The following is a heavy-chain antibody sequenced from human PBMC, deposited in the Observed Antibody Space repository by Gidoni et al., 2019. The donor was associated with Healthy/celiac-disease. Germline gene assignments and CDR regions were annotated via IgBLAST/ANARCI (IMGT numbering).Heavy chain of an antibody. J-gene: IGHJ4*02. CDR3: ARVGSYYFDY. D-gene: IGHD1-26*01. CDR2: IYTSGST. CDR1: GGSISSGSYY. V-gene: IGHV4-61*02. Sequence: QVQLQESGPGLVKPSQTLSLTCTVSGGSISSGSYYWSWIRQPAGKGLEWIGRIYTSGSTNYNPSLKSRVTISVDTSKNQFSLKLSSVTAADTAVYYCARVGSYYFDYWGQGTLVTVSS.